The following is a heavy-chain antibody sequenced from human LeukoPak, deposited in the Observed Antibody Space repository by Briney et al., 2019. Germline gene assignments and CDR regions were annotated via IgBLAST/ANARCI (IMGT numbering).Heavy chain of an antibody. CDR1: GYSISSGYY. Sequence: SETLSLTCTVSGYSISSGYYWGWIRQPPGQGLEWIGSIYHSGSTYYNPSLKSRVTISVDTSKNQFSLKLSSVTAADTAVYYCARIVTYYYDSSGGPIDYWGQGTLVTVSS. V-gene: IGHV4-38-2*02. CDR2: IYHSGST. D-gene: IGHD3-22*01. J-gene: IGHJ4*02. CDR3: ARIVTYYYDSSGGPIDY.